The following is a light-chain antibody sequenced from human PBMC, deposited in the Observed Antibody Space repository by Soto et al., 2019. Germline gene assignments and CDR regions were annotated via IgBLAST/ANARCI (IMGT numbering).Light chain of an antibody. Sequence: QSALTQPRAVSGSPGQSVTISCTGTTSDVGGSNFVSWYQHHPGKAPKLMIYDVSKRPSGVPDRFSGSKSGNTASLTISGLQAEDEADYYCCSYAGSTSVVFGGGTKLTVL. CDR1: TSDVGGSNF. J-gene: IGLJ2*01. CDR2: DVS. CDR3: CSYAGSTSVV. V-gene: IGLV2-11*01.